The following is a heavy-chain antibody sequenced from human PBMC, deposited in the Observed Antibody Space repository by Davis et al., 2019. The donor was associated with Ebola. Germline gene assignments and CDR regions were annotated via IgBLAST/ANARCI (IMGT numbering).Heavy chain of an antibody. CDR3: ARRVGFLEWLLVTNAFDI. CDR1: GGSISSYY. V-gene: IGHV4-59*08. D-gene: IGHD3-3*01. CDR2: IYYSGST. J-gene: IGHJ3*02. Sequence: SETLSLTCTVSGGSISSYYWSWIRQPPGKGLEWIGYIYYSGSTNYNPSLKSRVTISVDTSKNQFSLKLSSVTAADTAVYYCARRVGFLEWLLVTNAFDIWGQGTMVTVSS.